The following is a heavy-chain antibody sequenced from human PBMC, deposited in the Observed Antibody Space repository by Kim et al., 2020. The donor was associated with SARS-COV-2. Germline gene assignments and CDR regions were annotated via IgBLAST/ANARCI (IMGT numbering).Heavy chain of an antibody. Sequence: LKYADSVKGRFTTSRDTAKNSLYLLMNNLTAGDTALYYCARDWNYDAFDIWGQGTMVTVSS. CDR3: ARDWNYDAFDI. D-gene: IGHD1-1*01. V-gene: IGHV3-11*01. CDR2: L. J-gene: IGHJ3*02.